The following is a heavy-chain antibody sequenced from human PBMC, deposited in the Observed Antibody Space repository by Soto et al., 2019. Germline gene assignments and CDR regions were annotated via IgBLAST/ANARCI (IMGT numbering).Heavy chain of an antibody. Sequence: ASVKVSCKASGDGFSNYGFSWVRQAPGQGLEWMGWISAYDGQTNYTKKFQGRVTMTTDTPSSTAYMELRSLRSDDTAVYYCARVLYYDSSRYYVFAYWGLGTLVTVSS. V-gene: IGHV1-18*01. CDR1: GDGFSNYG. CDR2: ISAYDGQT. J-gene: IGHJ4*02. D-gene: IGHD3-22*01. CDR3: ARVLYYDSSRYYVFAY.